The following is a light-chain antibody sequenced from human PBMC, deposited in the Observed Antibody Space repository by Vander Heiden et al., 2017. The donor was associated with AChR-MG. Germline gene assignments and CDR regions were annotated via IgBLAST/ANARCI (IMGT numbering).Light chain of an antibody. CDR3: QSYDSSIVV. Sequence: NFMLTQPHPVSESPGKTVTISCTRSSGSIGSNYVQWYQQRPGSAPTTVIYEDNQRPSGVPDRFSGSIDSSANSASLTISGLKTEDEADYYCQSYDSSIVVFGGGTKLTVL. V-gene: IGLV6-57*04. CDR1: SGSIGSNY. CDR2: EDN. J-gene: IGLJ2*01.